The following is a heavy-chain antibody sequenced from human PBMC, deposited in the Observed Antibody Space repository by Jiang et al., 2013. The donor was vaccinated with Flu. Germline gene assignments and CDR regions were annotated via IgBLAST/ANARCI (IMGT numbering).Heavy chain of an antibody. Sequence: GLVKPSETLSLTCAVSGYSISSGYYWGWIRQPPGKGLEWIGSIYHSGSTYYNPSLKSRVTISVDTSKNQFSLKLSSVTAADTAVYYCATAPVAGHYFDYWGQGTLVTVSS. D-gene: IGHD4-23*01. V-gene: IGHV4-38-2*01. CDR1: GYSISSGYY. J-gene: IGHJ4*02. CDR2: IYHSGST. CDR3: ATAPVAGHYFDY.